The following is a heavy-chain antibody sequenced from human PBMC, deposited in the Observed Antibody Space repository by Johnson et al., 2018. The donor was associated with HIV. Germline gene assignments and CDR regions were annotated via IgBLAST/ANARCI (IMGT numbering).Heavy chain of an antibody. V-gene: IGHV3-30-3*01. CDR3: ARSSIYSISSLADAFDI. CDR1: GFTFSSYA. J-gene: IGHJ3*02. D-gene: IGHD6-13*01. Sequence: VLLLESGGGLVQPGGSLRLSCAASGFTFSSYAMSWVRQAPGKGLEWVAVISYDGSNKYYADSVKGRFTISRDNSKNTLYLQMNSLRAEETSGYYCARSSIYSISSLADAFDIWGQGTMVSVSS. CDR2: ISYDGSNK.